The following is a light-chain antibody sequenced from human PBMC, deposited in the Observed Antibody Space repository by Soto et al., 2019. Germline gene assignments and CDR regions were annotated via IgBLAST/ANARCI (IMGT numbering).Light chain of an antibody. CDR1: QSLLHSDGKTY. Sequence: DIVMTQTTLSLSVTPGQPASISCKSSQSLLHSDGKTYFYWYLQKPGQPPQLLIYEVSNRFSGVSGRFSGSGSGTSFTQNISRVEAEDVGVYHCMQRVQHPWTFGPGTKVEIK. J-gene: IGKJ1*01. V-gene: IGKV2D-29*01. CDR3: MQRVQHPWT. CDR2: EVS.